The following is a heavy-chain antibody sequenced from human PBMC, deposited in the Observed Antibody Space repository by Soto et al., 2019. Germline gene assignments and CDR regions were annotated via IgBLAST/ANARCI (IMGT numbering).Heavy chain of an antibody. CDR3: ASRTGYDTLTGYSNYYYYGMDV. CDR1: GYSFTSYW. CDR2: IDPSDSYT. D-gene: IGHD3-9*01. J-gene: IGHJ6*02. Sequence: PGESLKISCKGSGYSFTSYWISWVRQMPGKGLEWMGRIDPSDSYTNYSPSFQGHVTISADKSISTAYLQWSSLKASDTAMYYCASRTGYDTLTGYSNYYYYGMDVWGQGTTVTVSS. V-gene: IGHV5-10-1*01.